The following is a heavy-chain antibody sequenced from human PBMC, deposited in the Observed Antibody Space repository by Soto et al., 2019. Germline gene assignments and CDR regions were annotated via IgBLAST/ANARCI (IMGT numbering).Heavy chain of an antibody. CDR3: ATAPEWLFSLL. Sequence: ASVKVSCKASGYTFTGYYIHWVREAPGQGLEWMGWINPQTGGTSYAQKFQGRVTLSRDTSINTAYLELSRLRFDDAAVYFCATAPEWLFSLLWGQGTLVTLSS. V-gene: IGHV1-2*02. D-gene: IGHD5-12*01. CDR2: INPQTGGT. J-gene: IGHJ4*02. CDR1: GYTFTGYY.